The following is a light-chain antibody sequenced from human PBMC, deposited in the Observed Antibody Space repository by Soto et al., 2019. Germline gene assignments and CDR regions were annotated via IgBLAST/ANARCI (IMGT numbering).Light chain of an antibody. CDR1: QSISNY. V-gene: IGKV1-39*01. Sequence: DIQMTQSPSSLSASIGDRVTITCRASQSISNYLNWYQQKPGKAPKLLIYAASRLQSGVSSRFSGSESGTDFTLTISSLQPEDFATYYCQQSYSTPGTFGPGTIVDIE. CDR2: AAS. J-gene: IGKJ3*01. CDR3: QQSYSTPGT.